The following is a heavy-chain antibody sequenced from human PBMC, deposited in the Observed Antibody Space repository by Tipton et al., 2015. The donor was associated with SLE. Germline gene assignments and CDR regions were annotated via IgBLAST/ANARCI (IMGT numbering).Heavy chain of an antibody. CDR1: GEALSTYY. CDR3: ARDHIAGGAFDI. D-gene: IGHD6-13*01. CDR2: VYASGGT. Sequence: GEALSTYYWNWVRQPAGKGLEWIGRVYASGGTDYNPSLKSRVTMSVDTSKNQFSLKLSSVTAADTAVYYCARDHIAGGAFDIWGQGTMVTVSS. J-gene: IGHJ3*02. V-gene: IGHV4-4*07.